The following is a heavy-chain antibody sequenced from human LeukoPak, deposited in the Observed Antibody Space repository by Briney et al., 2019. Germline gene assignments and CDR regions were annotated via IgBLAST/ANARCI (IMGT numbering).Heavy chain of an antibody. V-gene: IGHV4-4*07. Sequence: PSETLSLTCTVSGGSISSYYWSWIRQPAGKGLEWIGRIYTSGSTNYNPSLKSRVTMSVDTSKNQFSLKLSSVTAADTAVYYCARVGNDFWSGYYGDYYYYYMDVWGKGTTVTVSS. CDR3: ARVGNDFWSGYYGDYYYYYMDV. J-gene: IGHJ6*03. CDR2: IYTSGST. D-gene: IGHD3-3*01. CDR1: GGSISSYY.